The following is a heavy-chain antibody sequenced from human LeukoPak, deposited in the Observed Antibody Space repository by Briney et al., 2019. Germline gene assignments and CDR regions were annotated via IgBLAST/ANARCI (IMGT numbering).Heavy chain of an antibody. V-gene: IGHV5-51*01. Sequence: GESLKISCMGSGYSFTTFWIAWARQMPGKGLELMGIIYPGASETIYNPSFQGQVSISADRSVSTAYLQWSSLKASDTAMYYCARQDCSGGSCRFDYWGQGTLVTVSS. J-gene: IGHJ4*02. D-gene: IGHD2-15*01. CDR2: IYPGASET. CDR3: ARQDCSGGSCRFDY. CDR1: GYSFTTFW.